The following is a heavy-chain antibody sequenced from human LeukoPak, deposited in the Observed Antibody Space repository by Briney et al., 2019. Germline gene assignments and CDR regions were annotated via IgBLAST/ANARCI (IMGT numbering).Heavy chain of an antibody. V-gene: IGHV4-30-4*08. Sequence: SETLSLTCTVSGGSISGSSYYWGWIRQPPGKGLEWIGYIYYSGSTYYNPSLKSRVTISVDTSKNQFSLKLSSVTAADTAVYCAKERFLEWSYFDYWGQGTLVTVSS. CDR2: IYYSGST. J-gene: IGHJ4*02. CDR3: KERFLEWSYFDY. D-gene: IGHD3-3*01. CDR1: GGSISGSSYY.